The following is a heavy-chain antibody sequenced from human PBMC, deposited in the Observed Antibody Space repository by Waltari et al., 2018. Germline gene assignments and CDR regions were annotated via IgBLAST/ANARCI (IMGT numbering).Heavy chain of an antibody. CDR1: GFTFSSSA. CDR3: ARDGVTGGDY. CDR2: ISYDGSNK. Sequence: QVQLVESGGGVVQPGRSLRLSCAASGFTFSSSAMHWVRQAPGKGLEWVAVISYDGSNKYYADSVKGRFTISRDNSKNTLYLQMNSLRAEDTAVYYCARDGVTGGDYWGQGTLVTVSS. D-gene: IGHD2-21*02. J-gene: IGHJ4*02. V-gene: IGHV3-30-3*01.